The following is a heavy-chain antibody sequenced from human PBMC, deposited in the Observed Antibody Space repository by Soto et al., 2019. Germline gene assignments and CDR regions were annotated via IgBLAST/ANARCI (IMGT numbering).Heavy chain of an antibody. Sequence: QAQLVESGGGMVQPGRSLRLSCAASGFTFSSFGIHWVRQAPGKGLQWVAVISHDGSKKYYADSVEGRITISRDNSKNPLYLDMDSLRPEDTAVYYCAREPWQLGDAYYYYMDDWGKGTTVTVS. J-gene: IGHJ6*03. CDR3: AREPWQLGDAYYYYMDD. D-gene: IGHD6-13*01. V-gene: IGHV3-30*03. CDR1: GFTFSSFG. CDR2: ISHDGSKK.